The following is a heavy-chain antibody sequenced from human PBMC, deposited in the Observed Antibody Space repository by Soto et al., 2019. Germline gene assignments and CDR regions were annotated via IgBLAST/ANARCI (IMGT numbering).Heavy chain of an antibody. Sequence: EVQVVESGGGLVQPGGSLRLSSAVSGFTVTINYMSWVRQAPGKGLEWVSVIYSGGTIYYADSVKGRFTISRDTSKNTLYLQMNSLRGDDTAVYYCHGYGYWGQGTLVTVSS. V-gene: IGHV3-53*01. CDR1: GFTVTINY. D-gene: IGHD5-12*01. J-gene: IGHJ4*02. CDR2: IYSGGTI. CDR3: HGYGY.